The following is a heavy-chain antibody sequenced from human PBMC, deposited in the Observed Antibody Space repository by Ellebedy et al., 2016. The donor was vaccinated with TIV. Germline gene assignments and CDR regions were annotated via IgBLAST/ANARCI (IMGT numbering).Heavy chain of an antibody. CDR2: IWYDGSNK. CDR3: AREGSGYSGYDYLGYYYYGMDV. D-gene: IGHD5-12*01. CDR1: GFTFSSYG. V-gene: IGHV3-33*08. Sequence: GGSLRLXCAASGFTFSSYGMHWVRQAPGKGLEWVAVIWYDGSNKYYADSVKGRFTISRDNSKNTLYLQMNSLRAEDTAVYYCAREGSGYSGYDYLGYYYYGMDVWGQGTTVTVSS. J-gene: IGHJ6*02.